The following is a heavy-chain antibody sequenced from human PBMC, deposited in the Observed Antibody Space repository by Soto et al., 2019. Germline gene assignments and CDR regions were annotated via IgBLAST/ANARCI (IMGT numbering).Heavy chain of an antibody. V-gene: IGHV3-23*01. Sequence: EVQLLESGGDLVQHGGSLRLSCVASGITFRNRAMSWVRQAPGAGLEWVSTITDSGGDTKYADSVRGRFTISRDNSRNTLYLQMNSLRAEDTAVYYGGKYSGSYPVYNGMNVWGQGTTVTVSS. CDR3: GKYSGSYPVYNGMNV. CDR2: ITDSGGDT. CDR1: GITFRNRA. D-gene: IGHD1-26*01. J-gene: IGHJ6*02.